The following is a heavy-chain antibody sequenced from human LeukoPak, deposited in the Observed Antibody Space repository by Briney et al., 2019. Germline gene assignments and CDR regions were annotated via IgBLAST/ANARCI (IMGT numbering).Heavy chain of an antibody. CDR1: GFTFSSYA. V-gene: IGHV3-23*01. J-gene: IGHJ6*02. CDR3: AKEGIQPFFYGMDV. D-gene: IGHD5-18*01. CDR2: ISGSGGST. Sequence: PGGSLRLSCAASGFTFSSYAMHWVRQAPGKGLEWVSAISGSGGSTYYADSVKGRFTISRDNSKNTLYLQMNSLRAEDTAVYYCAKEGIQPFFYGMDVWGQGTTVTVSS.